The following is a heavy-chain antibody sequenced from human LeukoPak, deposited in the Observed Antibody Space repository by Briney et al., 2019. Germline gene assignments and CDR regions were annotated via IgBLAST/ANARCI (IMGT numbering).Heavy chain of an antibody. CDR1: AGSISSTSYS. J-gene: IGHJ4*02. CDR3: ARVGVVPHPSYYFDY. CDR2: VYYSGST. Sequence: SETLSLTCTVSAGSISSTSYSWGWIRQPPGKGLEWIGSVYYSGSTYYNPSLKSRVTISVDTSKNQFSLKLSSVTAADTAVYYCARVGVVPHPSYYFDYWGQGTLVTVSS. V-gene: IGHV4-39*01. D-gene: IGHD2-21*01.